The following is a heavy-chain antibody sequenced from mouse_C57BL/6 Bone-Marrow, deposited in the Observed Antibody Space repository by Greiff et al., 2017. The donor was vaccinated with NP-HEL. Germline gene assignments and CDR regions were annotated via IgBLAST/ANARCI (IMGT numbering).Heavy chain of an antibody. J-gene: IGHJ3*02. D-gene: IGHD1-1*01. CDR3: AREGDYYGSSSHAG. V-gene: IGHV1-72*01. Sequence: QVQLQQPGAELVKPGASVKLSCKASGYTFTSYWMHWVKQRPGRGLEWIGRIVPNSGGTKYNEKFKSKATLTVDKPSSTAYMQLSSLTSEDSAVYYCAREGDYYGSSSHAGWGQGTLVTVSA. CDR1: GYTFTSYW. CDR2: IVPNSGGT.